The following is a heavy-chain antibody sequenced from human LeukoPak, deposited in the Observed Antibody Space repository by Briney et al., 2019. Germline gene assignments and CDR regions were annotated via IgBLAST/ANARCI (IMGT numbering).Heavy chain of an antibody. J-gene: IGHJ4*02. D-gene: IGHD3-3*01. CDR2: IYYSGST. CDR1: GGSISSYY. V-gene: IGHV4-59*01. CDR3: AAGAMVRFLEWLAFDY. Sequence: SETLSLTCTVSGGSISSYYWSWIRQPPGKGLEWIGYIYYSGSTNYNPSLKSRVTISVDTSKNQFSLKLSSVTAADTAVYYCAAGAMVRFLEWLAFDYWGQGTLVTVSS.